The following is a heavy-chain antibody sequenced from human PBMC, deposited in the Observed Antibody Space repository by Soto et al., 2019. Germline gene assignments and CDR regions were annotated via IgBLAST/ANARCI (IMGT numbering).Heavy chain of an antibody. CDR3: ASVKAHTLSSGWYGGDDI. CDR2: IRGSGGNT. CDR1: GFTFSTYA. J-gene: IGHJ3*02. Sequence: EVQLLESGGGLVQPGGSLRLSCAASGFTFSTYAMSWVRQAPGKGLECVATIRGSGGNTHYADSVKGRFTTSRDNSENTVYLQMNSLRAEDTAVYYCASVKAHTLSSGWYGGDDILGDWTMVTVSP. V-gene: IGHV3-23*01. D-gene: IGHD6-19*01.